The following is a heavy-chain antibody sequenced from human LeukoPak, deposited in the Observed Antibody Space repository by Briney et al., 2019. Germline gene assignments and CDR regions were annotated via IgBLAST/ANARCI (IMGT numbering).Heavy chain of an antibody. CDR3: ARKVLDFDY. V-gene: IGHV4-38-2*01. Sequence: SETLSLTCAVSGYSISSDYYWGWIRPPPGKGPEWIWNIDHSRSTYYNPSLKSRVTISGDTTKNQLSLKLSSVTAADTGVYYCARKVLDFDYWGQGTLVTVSS. CDR1: GYSISSDYY. D-gene: IGHD2-2*03. J-gene: IGHJ4*02. CDR2: IDHSRST.